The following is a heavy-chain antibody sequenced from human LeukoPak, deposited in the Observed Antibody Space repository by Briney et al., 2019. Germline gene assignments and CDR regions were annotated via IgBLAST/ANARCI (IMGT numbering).Heavy chain of an antibody. J-gene: IGHJ4*02. D-gene: IGHD4-23*01. Sequence: GGSLRLSCVASGFTFSSYGMHWVRQAPGKGLEWVAVIWYDGSNKYYADSVKGRFTISRDNSKNTLYLQMNSLRAEDTAVYYCARDRYGGNSVEDYWGQGTLVTVSS. V-gene: IGHV3-33*01. CDR2: IWYDGSNK. CDR3: ARDRYGGNSVEDY. CDR1: GFTFSSYG.